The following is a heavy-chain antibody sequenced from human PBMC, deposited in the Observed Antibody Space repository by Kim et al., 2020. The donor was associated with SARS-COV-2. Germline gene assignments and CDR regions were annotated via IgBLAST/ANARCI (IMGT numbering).Heavy chain of an antibody. D-gene: IGHD6-13*01. J-gene: IGHJ4*02. Sequence: SNPSLKSRVTMSVDTSKNQFSLKLSSVTAADTAVYYCALRIAAAGAQFDYWGQGTLVTVSS. V-gene: IGHV4-4*07. CDR3: ALRIAAAGAQFDY.